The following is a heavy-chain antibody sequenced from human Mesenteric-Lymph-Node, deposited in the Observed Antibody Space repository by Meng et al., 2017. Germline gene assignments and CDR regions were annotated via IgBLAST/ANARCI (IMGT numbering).Heavy chain of an antibody. CDR1: GFTFSEHY. D-gene: IGHD3-22*01. CDR2: SRNKANSYTT. V-gene: IGHV3-72*01. J-gene: IGHJ4*02. CDR3: ARVSYYDSSGYLTSEFDY. Sequence: GESLKISCAASGFTFSEHYLDWVRQAPGKGLEWVARSRNKANSYTTEYAASVKGRFTISRDDSKNSLYLQMNSLKTEDTAVYYCARVSYYDSSGYLTSEFDYWGQGTLVTVSS.